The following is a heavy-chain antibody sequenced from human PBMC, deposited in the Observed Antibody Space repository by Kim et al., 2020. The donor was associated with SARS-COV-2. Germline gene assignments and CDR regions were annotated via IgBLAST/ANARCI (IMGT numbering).Heavy chain of an antibody. Sequence: GGSLRLSCTASGFIFSDSYLSWVRQAPGKGLEWVSYISHTGTDIYYADSVRGRFTISRDNAKNSLFLQMNSLRVEDTAVYYCARLRFHCDPTNCYQYFFDYWGQGTLVTVSS. D-gene: IGHD2-21*01. CDR1: GFIFSDSY. V-gene: IGHV3-11*04. J-gene: IGHJ4*02. CDR3: ARLRFHCDPTNCYQYFFDY. CDR2: ISHTGTDI.